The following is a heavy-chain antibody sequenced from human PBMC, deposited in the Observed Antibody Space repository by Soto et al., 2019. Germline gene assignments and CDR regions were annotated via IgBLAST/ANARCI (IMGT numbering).Heavy chain of an antibody. CDR1: GFTFSSYS. CDR3: ARGPADEYFQH. Sequence: EVQLVESGGGLVKPGWSLRLSCAASGFTFSSYSMNWVRQAPGKGLEWVSSISSSSSYIYYADSVKGRFTISRDNAKNSLYLQMNSLRAEDTAVYYCARGPADEYFQHWGQGTLVTVSS. V-gene: IGHV3-21*01. J-gene: IGHJ1*01. CDR2: ISSSSSYI.